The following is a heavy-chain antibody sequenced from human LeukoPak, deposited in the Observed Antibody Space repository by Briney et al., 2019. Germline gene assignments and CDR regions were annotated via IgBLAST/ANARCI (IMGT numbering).Heavy chain of an antibody. Sequence: QAGRSLRLSCAASGFTFSSYAMHWVRQAPRKGLEWVAVISYDGSNKYYADSVKGRFTISRDNSKNTLYLQMNSLRAEDTAVYYCARAGLYCSSTSCYGYFDYWGQGTLVTVSS. J-gene: IGHJ4*02. CDR1: GFTFSSYA. V-gene: IGHV3-30*04. D-gene: IGHD2-2*01. CDR3: ARAGLYCSSTSCYGYFDY. CDR2: ISYDGSNK.